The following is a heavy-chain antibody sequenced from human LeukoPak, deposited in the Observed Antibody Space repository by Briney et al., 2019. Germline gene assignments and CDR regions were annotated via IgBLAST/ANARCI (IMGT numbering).Heavy chain of an antibody. CDR3: AKEWDSSGWYNDFDY. V-gene: IGHV3-53*01. Sequence: GGPLRLSCAASGFAFSNYWLHWVRQAPGKGLEWVSVIYSGGSTYYADSVKGRFTISRDNSKNTLYLQMNSLRAEDTAVYYCAKEWDSSGWYNDFDYWGQGTLVTVSS. CDR2: IYSGGST. D-gene: IGHD6-19*01. J-gene: IGHJ4*02. CDR1: GFAFSNYW.